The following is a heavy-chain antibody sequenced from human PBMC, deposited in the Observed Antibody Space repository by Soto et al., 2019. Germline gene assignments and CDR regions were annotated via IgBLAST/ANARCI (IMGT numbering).Heavy chain of an antibody. Sequence: SETLSLTCTVSGGCISSRSYYWGWIRQPPGKGLEWIGSIYYSGSTYYNPSLKSRVTISVDTSKNQFSLKLSSVTAADTAVYYCARHPPVYSSSSDDGMDVWGQGTTVTVSS. D-gene: IGHD6-6*01. V-gene: IGHV4-39*01. CDR2: IYYSGST. CDR1: GGCISSRSYY. CDR3: ARHPPVYSSSSDDGMDV. J-gene: IGHJ6*02.